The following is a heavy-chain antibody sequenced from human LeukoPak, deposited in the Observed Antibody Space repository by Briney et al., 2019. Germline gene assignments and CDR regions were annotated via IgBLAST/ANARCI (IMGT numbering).Heavy chain of an antibody. V-gene: IGHV3-23*01. CDR1: GFTFSSYA. J-gene: IGHJ6*02. CDR3: AKGRDSSGYYYYYGMDV. Sequence: GGSLRLSRAAPGFTFSSYATSWVRQAPGKGLYWVSAISGGGGSTYYADSVKGRFTISRDNSKNTLYLQMNSLRAEDTAVYYCAKGRDSSGYYYYYGMDVWGQGTTVTVSS. CDR2: ISGGGGST. D-gene: IGHD3-22*01.